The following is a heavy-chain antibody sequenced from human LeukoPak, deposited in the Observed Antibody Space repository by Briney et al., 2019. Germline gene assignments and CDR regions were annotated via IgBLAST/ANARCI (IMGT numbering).Heavy chain of an antibody. J-gene: IGHJ4*02. CDR2: INPNSGGT. CDR1: GYTFTGYY. CDR3: AREYVYSSGWWDY. V-gene: IGHV1-2*02. Sequence: PGASVKVSCKASGYTFTGYYMHWVRRAPGQGLEWMGWINPNSGGTNYAQKFQGRVTMTRDTSISTAYMELSRLRSDDTAVYYCAREYVYSSGWWDYWGQGTLVTVSS. D-gene: IGHD6-19*01.